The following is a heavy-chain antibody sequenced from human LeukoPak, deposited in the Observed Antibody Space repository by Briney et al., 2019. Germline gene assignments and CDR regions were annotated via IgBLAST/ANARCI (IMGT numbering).Heavy chain of an antibody. D-gene: IGHD1-1*01. CDR2: TYRRSKWSN. Sequence: SQTLSLTCAISGDSVSSNSAAWNWIRQSPSRGLEWLGRTYRRSKWSNDYAPSVKSRIIINPDTSKNQFSLQLNSVTPEDTAVYYCARVQLERPGYFDYWGQGTLVTVSS. CDR1: GDSVSSNSAA. V-gene: IGHV6-1*01. J-gene: IGHJ4*02. CDR3: ARVQLERPGYFDY.